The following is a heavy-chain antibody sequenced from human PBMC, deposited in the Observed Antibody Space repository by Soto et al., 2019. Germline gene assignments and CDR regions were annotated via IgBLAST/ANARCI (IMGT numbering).Heavy chain of an antibody. D-gene: IGHD2-15*01. CDR3: ASGFGRGGSCYGDSYRDV. V-gene: IGHV1-46*03. Sequence: ASVKVSCKASGYTFTSYYMHWVRQAPGQGLEWMGIINPSGGSTSYAQKFQGRVTMTRDTSTSTVYMELSSLRSEDTAVYYCASGFGRGGSCYGDSYRDVWGKGPRVTVP. J-gene: IGHJ6*03. CDR1: GYTFTSYY. CDR2: INPSGGST.